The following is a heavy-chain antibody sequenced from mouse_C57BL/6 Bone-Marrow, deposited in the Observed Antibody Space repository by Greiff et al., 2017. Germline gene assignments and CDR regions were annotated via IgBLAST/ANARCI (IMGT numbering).Heavy chain of an antibody. J-gene: IGHJ3*01. V-gene: IGHV1-82*01. CDR1: GYAFSSSW. CDR2: IYPGDGDT. Sequence: QVHVKQSGPELVKPGASVKISCKASGYAFSSSWMNWVKQRPGKGLEWIGRIYPGDGDTNYNGKFKGKATLTADKSSSTAYMQLSSLTSEDSAVYFCARNDYGSSYFAYWGQGTLVTVSA. D-gene: IGHD1-1*01. CDR3: ARNDYGSSYFAY.